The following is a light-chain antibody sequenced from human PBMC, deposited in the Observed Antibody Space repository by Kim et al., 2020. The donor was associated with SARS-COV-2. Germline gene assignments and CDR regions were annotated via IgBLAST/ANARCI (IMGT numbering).Light chain of an antibody. CDR2: SAS. V-gene: IGKV1-39*01. CDR3: QQSYDSVLYT. CDR1: QYIGTY. J-gene: IGKJ2*01. Sequence: DIQITQSPPSLAASVGDRVTISCRASQYIGTYLSWYQQTSGKAPRLLIYSASTLQSGVPSRFSGSGSGTEFTLTINSLQPEDFATYYCQQSYDSVLYTFGQGTKLEI.